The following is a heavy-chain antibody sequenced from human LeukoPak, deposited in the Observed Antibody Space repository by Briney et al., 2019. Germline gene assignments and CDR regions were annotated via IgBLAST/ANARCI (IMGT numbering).Heavy chain of an antibody. CDR2: IYYSGST. D-gene: IGHD3-10*02. Sequence: SETLSLTCTVSGGSISSSSYYWGWIRQPPGKGLEWIGSIYYSGSTYYNPALKSRVTISVDTSKNQFSLNLSSVTAADTAVYCCAKLGITMIGGVWGKGTTVTISS. J-gene: IGHJ6*04. CDR3: AKLGITMIGGV. V-gene: IGHV4-39*01. CDR1: GGSISSSSYY.